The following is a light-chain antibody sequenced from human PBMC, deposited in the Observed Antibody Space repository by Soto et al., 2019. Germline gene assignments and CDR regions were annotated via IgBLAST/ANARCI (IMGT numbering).Light chain of an antibody. V-gene: IGKV2-30*01. J-gene: IGKJ1*01. Sequence: DVVMTQSPLSLPVTLGQPASISCKSSESVVYSDGNAYLSWFHQRPGQSPRRLIYRVSERDSGAPDRFSGSGSGTDFTLSISRVEAEDVGIYYCMQGTRWPPTFGRGTKVEI. CDR2: RVS. CDR1: ESVVYSDGNAY. CDR3: MQGTRWPPT.